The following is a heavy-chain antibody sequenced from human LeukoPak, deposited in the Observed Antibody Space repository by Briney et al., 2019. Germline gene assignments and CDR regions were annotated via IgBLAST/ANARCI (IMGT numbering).Heavy chain of an antibody. CDR3: ARRPYYYAGFDY. CDR1: GFTFSSYS. J-gene: IGHJ4*02. Sequence: GGSLRLSCAASGFTFSSYSMNWVRQAPGKGLEWVSSISSSSSYIYYADSVKGRFTISRDNAKDSLYLQMNSLRAEDTAVYYFARRPYYYAGFDYWGQGTLVTVSS. D-gene: IGHD3-10*01. CDR2: ISSSSSYI. V-gene: IGHV3-21*01.